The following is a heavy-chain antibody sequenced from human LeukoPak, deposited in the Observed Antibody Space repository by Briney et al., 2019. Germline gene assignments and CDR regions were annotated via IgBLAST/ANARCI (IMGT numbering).Heavy chain of an antibody. V-gene: IGHV3-9*01. D-gene: IGHD6-19*01. Sequence: PGGSLRLSCAASGFTFDDYAMHWVRQAPGKGLEWVSGISWNSGSIGYADSVKGRFTISRDNAKNSLYLQMNSLRAEDTALYYCAKDISPGIAVYFDYWGQGTLVTVSS. CDR2: ISWNSGSI. CDR3: AKDISPGIAVYFDY. CDR1: GFTFDDYA. J-gene: IGHJ4*02.